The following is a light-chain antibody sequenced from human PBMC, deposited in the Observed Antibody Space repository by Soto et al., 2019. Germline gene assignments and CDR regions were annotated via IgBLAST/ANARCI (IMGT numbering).Light chain of an antibody. J-gene: IGKJ3*01. CDR1: HSVGSN. CDR2: DAS. CDR3: HQYDMWTFT. V-gene: IGKV3-15*01. Sequence: EIVITQSPATLSVSPGERATLSCRASHSVGSNLAWYQQKLGQAPRPLIYDASTRDSGFPARFSGSGVGTECTRTISSLQSEDVEVYSCHQYDMWTFTFCPGTKVDIK.